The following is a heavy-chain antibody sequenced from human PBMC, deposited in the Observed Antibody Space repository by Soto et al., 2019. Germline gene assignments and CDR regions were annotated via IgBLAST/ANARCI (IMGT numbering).Heavy chain of an antibody. Sequence: QVQLVQSAAEVKKPGSSVKVSCKASGGTFSSYAISWVRQAPGQGLEWMGGIIPIFGTANYAQKFQGRVTITADESTSTAYMELSSLRSEDTAVYYCALGMDIVVVPAAMLNYYYGMDVWGQGTTVTVSS. CDR1: GGTFSSYA. V-gene: IGHV1-69*01. D-gene: IGHD2-2*03. J-gene: IGHJ6*02. CDR2: IIPIFGTA. CDR3: ALGMDIVVVPAAMLNYYYGMDV.